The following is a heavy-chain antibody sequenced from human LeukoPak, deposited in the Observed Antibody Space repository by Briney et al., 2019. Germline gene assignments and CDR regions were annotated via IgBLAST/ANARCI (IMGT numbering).Heavy chain of an antibody. CDR3: IAPLNCTTTNCFN. D-gene: IGHD2-2*01. CDR1: GFTFSTYA. V-gene: IGHV3-23*01. J-gene: IGHJ4*02. CDR2: ISGNGGST. Sequence: GGSLRLSCAASGFTFSTYAMSWVRQAPGKGLEWVSTISGNGGSTYYADSVKGRFTISRDNSNNSLYLHLHSLRAEDTAVYYCIAPLNCTTTNCFNWGQGTLVTVSS.